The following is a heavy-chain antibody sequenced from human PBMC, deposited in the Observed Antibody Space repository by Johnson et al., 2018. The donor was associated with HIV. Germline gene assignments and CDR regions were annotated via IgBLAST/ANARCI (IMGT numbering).Heavy chain of an antibody. CDR2: IKSKTDGGTT. D-gene: IGHD6-19*01. Sequence: VQLVESGGGLVQPGGSLRLSCAASGFTFSNAWMSWVRQAPGKGLEWVGRIKSKTDGGTTDYAAPVKGRFTISRDDSKNTLYLQMNSLKTEDTALYYCTRDSVAPDAFDIWGQGTIVTVSS. CDR3: TRDSVAPDAFDI. J-gene: IGHJ3*02. V-gene: IGHV3-15*01. CDR1: GFTFSNAW.